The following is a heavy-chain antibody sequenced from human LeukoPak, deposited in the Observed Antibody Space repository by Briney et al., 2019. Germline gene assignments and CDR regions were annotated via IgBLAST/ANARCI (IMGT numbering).Heavy chain of an antibody. Sequence: ASVKVSCKASGYTFTSYYMHWVRQAPGQGLEWMGIINPSGGSTSYAQKFQGRVTMTRDTSTSTVYMELSSLRSEDTAVYYCARGGGKISGSYYAPHNWFDPWGQGTLVTVSS. D-gene: IGHD1-26*01. CDR1: GYTFTSYY. V-gene: IGHV1-46*01. J-gene: IGHJ5*02. CDR2: INPSGGST. CDR3: ARGGGKISGSYYAPHNWFDP.